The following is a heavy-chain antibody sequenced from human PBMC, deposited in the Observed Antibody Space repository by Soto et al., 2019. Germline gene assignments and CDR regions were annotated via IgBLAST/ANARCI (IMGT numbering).Heavy chain of an antibody. CDR1: GYTFTSYG. Sequence: QVQLVQSGAEVKKPGASVKVSCKASGYTFTSYGISWVRQAPGQGLEWMGWISGYNGNTYYAQRLQGRVTMTRDTSTSTAYMELRSLRSDDTAVYFCASDFFLTGFLDAFDVWGQGTMVTVSS. V-gene: IGHV1-18*01. CDR2: ISGYNGNT. D-gene: IGHD3-9*01. CDR3: ASDFFLTGFLDAFDV. J-gene: IGHJ3*01.